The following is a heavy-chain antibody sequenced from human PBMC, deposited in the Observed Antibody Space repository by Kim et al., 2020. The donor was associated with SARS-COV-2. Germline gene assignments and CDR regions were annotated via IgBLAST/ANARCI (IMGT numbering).Heavy chain of an antibody. V-gene: IGHV3-53*01. CDR2: IYSGGST. D-gene: IGHD4-17*01. CDR3: ARVPTGVRWYNWFDP. Sequence: GGSLRLSCAASGFTVSSNYMSWVRQAPGKGLEWVSAIYSGGSTYYADSVKGRFTISRDNSKNTPYLQMNSLRAEDTAVYYCARVPTGVRWYNWFDPWGQG. CDR1: GFTVSSNY. J-gene: IGHJ5*02.